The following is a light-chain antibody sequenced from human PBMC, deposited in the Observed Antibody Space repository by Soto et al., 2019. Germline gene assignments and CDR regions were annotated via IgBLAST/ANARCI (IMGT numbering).Light chain of an antibody. CDR1: SSDVGAYNY. CDR2: EVS. Sequence: QSVLTQPASVSGSLGQSITISCTGTSSDVGAYNYVSWYQQQPGKAPKLMISEVSNRPSGVSNRFSGSKSGNTASLIISGLQAEDEADYYCCSYAGPFSPYLFGSGIKAAVL. CDR3: CSYAGPFSPYL. J-gene: IGLJ1*01. V-gene: IGLV2-14*01.